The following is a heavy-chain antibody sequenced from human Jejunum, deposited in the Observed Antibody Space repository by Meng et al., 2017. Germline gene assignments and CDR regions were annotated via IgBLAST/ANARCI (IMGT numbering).Heavy chain of an antibody. D-gene: IGHD6-19*01. V-gene: IGHV3-7*01. Sequence: GESLKISCAASGFTFSNFWMSWVRQAPGKGLEWVANTKQDGNEKNYVDSVKGRFTISRDNAKNSLYLQMNNMRAEDTAVYFCARVRAVTGTLYFDSWGQGTLVTVSS. CDR1: GFTFSNFW. CDR2: TKQDGNEK. J-gene: IGHJ4*02. CDR3: ARVRAVTGTLYFDS.